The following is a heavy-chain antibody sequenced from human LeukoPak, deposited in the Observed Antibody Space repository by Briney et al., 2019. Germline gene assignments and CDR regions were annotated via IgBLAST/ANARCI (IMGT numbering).Heavy chain of an antibody. CDR2: IRSKAYGGTT. D-gene: IGHD6-19*01. V-gene: IGHV3-49*03. CDR1: GFTFGDYA. J-gene: IGHJ3*02. Sequence: PGGSLRLSCTASGFTFGDYAMSWFRQAPGKGLEWVGFIRSKAYGGTTEYAASVKGRFTISRDDSKSIAYLQMNSLKTEDTAVYYCTRGGSGWYAGAFDIWGQGTMVTVSS. CDR3: TRGGSGWYAGAFDI.